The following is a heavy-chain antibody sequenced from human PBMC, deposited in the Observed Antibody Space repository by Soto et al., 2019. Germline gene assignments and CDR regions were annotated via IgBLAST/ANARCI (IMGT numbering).Heavy chain of an antibody. CDR1: GFTFSSYS. V-gene: IGHV3-21*01. D-gene: IGHD3-10*01. CDR2: ISSSSSYI. J-gene: IGHJ3*02. Sequence: GGSLRLSCAASGFTFSSYSMNWVRQAPGKGLEWVSSISSSSSYIYYADSVKGRFTISRDNAKNSLYLQMNSLRAEDTAVYYCARALSYYRGAFDIWGQGTMVTVSS. CDR3: ARALSYYRGAFDI.